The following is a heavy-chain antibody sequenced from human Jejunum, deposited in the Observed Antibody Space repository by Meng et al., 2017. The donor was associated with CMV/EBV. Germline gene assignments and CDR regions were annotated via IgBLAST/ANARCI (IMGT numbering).Heavy chain of an antibody. J-gene: IGHJ6*02. V-gene: IGHV3-7*01. D-gene: IGHD3-16*01. CDR3: ARDPITFLGWDV. Sequence: TSGFTVSGYWVTWARQAPGKGPEWVANIKTDGSDKYYVDSVKGRFTISRDNAKNSLYLQMNSLRDEDTAVYYCARDPITFLGWDVWGRGTTVTVSS. CDR1: GFTVSGYW. CDR2: IKTDGSDK.